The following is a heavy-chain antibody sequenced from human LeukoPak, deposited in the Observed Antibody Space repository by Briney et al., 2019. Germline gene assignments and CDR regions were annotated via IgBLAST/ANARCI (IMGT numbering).Heavy chain of an antibody. CDR3: AKGNYDILTGSQINWFDP. CDR1: GFTFSSYA. V-gene: IGHV3-23*01. CDR2: ISGSGGST. Sequence: GGSLRLSCAASGFTFSSYAMCWVRQAPGKGLEWVSAISGSGGSTYYADSVKGRFTISRDNSKNTLYLQMNSLRAEDTAVYYCAKGNYDILTGSQINWFDPWGQGTLVTVSS. J-gene: IGHJ5*02. D-gene: IGHD3-9*01.